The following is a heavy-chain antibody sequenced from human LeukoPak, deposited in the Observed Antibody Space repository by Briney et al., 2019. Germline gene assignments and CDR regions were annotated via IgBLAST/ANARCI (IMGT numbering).Heavy chain of an antibody. CDR1: GFTFSSYW. CDR2: IKQDGSEK. D-gene: IGHD2-8*01. J-gene: IGHJ3*02. V-gene: IGHV3-7*01. CDR3: ARVSYYPHDAFDI. Sequence: GGSLRLSCAASGFTFSSYWMNWVRQAPGMGLEWVAKIKQDGSEKYYVDSVKGRFTISRDNAKNSLYLQMNTLRAEDTALYYCARVSYYPHDAFDIWGQETMVTVSS.